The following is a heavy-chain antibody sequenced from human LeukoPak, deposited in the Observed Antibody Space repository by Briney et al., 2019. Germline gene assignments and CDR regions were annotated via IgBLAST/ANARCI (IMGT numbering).Heavy chain of an antibody. D-gene: IGHD4-17*01. Sequence: PSQTLSLTCAVSGGSISSGGYSWSWIRQPPGKGLEWIGYIYYSGSTNYNPSLKSRVTISVDTSKNQFSLKLSSVTAADTAVYYCARLSPFEVYGERTAWGLDYWGQGTLVTVSS. V-gene: IGHV4-30-4*07. CDR2: IYYSGST. J-gene: IGHJ4*02. CDR3: ARLSPFEVYGERTAWGLDY. CDR1: GGSISSGGYS.